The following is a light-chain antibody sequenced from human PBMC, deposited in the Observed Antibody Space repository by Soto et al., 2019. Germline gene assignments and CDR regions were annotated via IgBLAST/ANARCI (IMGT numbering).Light chain of an antibody. J-gene: IGKJ1*01. CDR2: AAS. CDR3: QQSYSTPRWT. Sequence: DIQMTQSPSSLSASVGDRVTITCRASQSISSYLNWYQQKPGKAPKLLIYAASSLQSGVPSRFSGSGSGTDCTLTIITLQPEEVATYYCQQSYSTPRWTFGQGTKVEIK. V-gene: IGKV1-39*01. CDR1: QSISSY.